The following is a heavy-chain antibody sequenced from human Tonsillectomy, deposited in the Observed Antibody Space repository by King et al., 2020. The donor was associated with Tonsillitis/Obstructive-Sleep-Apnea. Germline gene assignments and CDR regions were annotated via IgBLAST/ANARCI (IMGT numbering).Heavy chain of an antibody. Sequence: QLVQSGGGLVQPGGSLRLSCAASGFTFGAYCMTWVRQAPGKGLEWVATMEQDGSEKYSVDSVKGRFTISRDNAKNSLYLQMNSLRAEDTAVYYCSREWVYYSFDFWGQGPLVTVSS. CDR1: GFTFGAYC. D-gene: IGHD2-8*01. CDR3: SREWVYYSFDF. CDR2: MEQDGSEK. J-gene: IGHJ4*02. V-gene: IGHV3-7*03.